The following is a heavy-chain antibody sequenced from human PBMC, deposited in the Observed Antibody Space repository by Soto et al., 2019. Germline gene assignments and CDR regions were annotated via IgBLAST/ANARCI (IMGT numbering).Heavy chain of an antibody. CDR1: GFTFSSYG. CDR3: ARGSGGGSRWFDP. V-gene: IGHV3-33*01. D-gene: IGHD1-26*01. CDR2: IWYAGSNK. J-gene: IGHJ5*02. Sequence: QVQLVESGGGVVQPGRSLRLSCAASGFTFSSYGMHWVRQAPGKGLEWVAVIWYAGSNKYYADSVKGRFTISRDNSKNTLYLQMNSLRAEDTAVYYCARGSGGGSRWFDPWGQGTLVTVSS.